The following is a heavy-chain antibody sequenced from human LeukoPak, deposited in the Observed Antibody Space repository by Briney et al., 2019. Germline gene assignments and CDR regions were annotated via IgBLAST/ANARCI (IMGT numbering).Heavy chain of an antibody. CDR3: ARYPVVVITNGMDV. V-gene: IGHV1-69*13. D-gene: IGHD3-22*01. CDR1: GGTFSSYA. J-gene: IGHJ6*02. CDR2: IIPIFGTA. Sequence: SVKVSCKASGGTFSSYAISWVRQAPGQGLEWMGGIIPIFGTANYAQKFQGRVTITADESMSTAYMELSSLRSEDTAVYYCARYPVVVITNGMDVWGQGTTVTVSS.